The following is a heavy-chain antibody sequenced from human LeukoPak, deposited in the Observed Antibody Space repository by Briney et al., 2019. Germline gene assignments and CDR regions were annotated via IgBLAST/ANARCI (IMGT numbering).Heavy chain of an antibody. CDR1: GGHFSAYY. CDR2: INHSGST. D-gene: IGHD6-19*01. J-gene: IGHJ4*02. V-gene: IGHV4-34*01. Sequence: PSETLSLTCAVYGGHFSAYYWNWIRQSPGKGLEWIGEINHSGSTNYNPSLKSQVTISGDPSKNQFSLKVSSVTAADSAAYYCASSGIAVAGPSYYFDYWGQGTLVTVSS. CDR3: ASSGIAVAGPSYYFDY.